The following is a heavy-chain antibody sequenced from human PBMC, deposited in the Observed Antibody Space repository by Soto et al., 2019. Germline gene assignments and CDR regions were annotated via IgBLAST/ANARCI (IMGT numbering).Heavy chain of an antibody. CDR1: GFIFSTYA. CDR3: ARDSVPLAGTSWAGNRLDP. CDR2: ISYDGNSN. J-gene: IGHJ5*02. D-gene: IGHD6-13*01. Sequence: QVQLVESGGGVVQPGGSLRLSCAASGFIFSTYAMYWVRKTPGKGLEWVAVISYDGNSNFYTDSVKGRFTISRDNSRNTLYLQMNNLRTEDTALYFCARDSVPLAGTSWAGNRLDPWGQGTLVTVSS. V-gene: IGHV3-30-3*01.